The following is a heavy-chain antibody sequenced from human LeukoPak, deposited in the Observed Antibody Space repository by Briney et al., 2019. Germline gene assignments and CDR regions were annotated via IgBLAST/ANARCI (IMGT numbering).Heavy chain of an antibody. Sequence: SETLSLTCAVYGGSFSTYYWSWIRQPPGKGLEWIGEINHSEGTNYNPSLKSRVTISLDTSKNQFSLKLSSVTAADTAVYYCARYSRGGGAASDYWGQGTLVTVSS. D-gene: IGHD2-15*01. CDR1: GGSFSTYY. CDR3: ARYSRGGGAASDY. V-gene: IGHV4-34*01. J-gene: IGHJ4*02. CDR2: INHSEGT.